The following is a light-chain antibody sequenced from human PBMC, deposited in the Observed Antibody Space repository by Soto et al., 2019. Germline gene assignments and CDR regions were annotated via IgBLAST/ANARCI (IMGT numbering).Light chain of an antibody. CDR1: KSVGGD. CDR2: DAS. J-gene: IGKJ2*01. Sequence: DIVLTQSPATLSLTPGQGASLSCRASKSVGGDLVWYQQHPGQAPRLLIYDASTRATGVPARFSGSGSGTDFTLTISSLRSEDFAVYYCQHYNYWPYTFGQGTKVDIK. CDR3: QHYNYWPYT. V-gene: IGKV3-15*01.